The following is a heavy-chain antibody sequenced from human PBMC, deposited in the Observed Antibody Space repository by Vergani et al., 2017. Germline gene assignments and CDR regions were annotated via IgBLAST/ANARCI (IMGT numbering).Heavy chain of an antibody. CDR1: GYTFTSYA. J-gene: IGHJ3*02. Sequence: QVQLVQSGSELKKPGASVKVSCKASGYTFTSYAMNWVRQAPGQGLEWMGWISAYNGNTNYAQKLQGRVTMTTDTSTSTAYMELRSLRSDDTAVYYCARSQGYSYGSGAFEIWGQGTMVTVSS. CDR3: ARSQGYSYGSGAFEI. V-gene: IGHV1-18*01. CDR2: ISAYNGNT. D-gene: IGHD5-18*01.